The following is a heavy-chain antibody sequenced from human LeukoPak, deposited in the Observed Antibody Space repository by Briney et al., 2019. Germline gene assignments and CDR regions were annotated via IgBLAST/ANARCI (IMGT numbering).Heavy chain of an antibody. CDR1: GYTFVSYL. J-gene: IGHJ3*02. CDR3: ARDEEYYYDSSGGLLAFDI. CDR2: ISPNDGNT. D-gene: IGHD3-22*01. V-gene: IGHV1-46*01. Sequence: ASVKVSCKASGYTFVSYLIHWVREAPGQGLEWMGIISPNDGNTQYAPKFRGRVTMTTDTSTSTAYMELRSLRSDDTAVYYCARDEEYYYDSSGGLLAFDIWGQGTMVTVSS.